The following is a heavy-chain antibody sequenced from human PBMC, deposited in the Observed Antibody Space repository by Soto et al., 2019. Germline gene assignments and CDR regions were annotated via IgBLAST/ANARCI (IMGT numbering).Heavy chain of an antibody. CDR1: GVTFSSYG. J-gene: IGHJ2*01. Sequence: PGGSLRLSCAASGVTFSSYGMHWVRQAPGKGLEWVAVIWYDGSNKYYADSVKGRFTISRDKSKNTLYLQMNSLRAEDTAVYYCARDYGDPWSFDLWGRGTLVTVSS. D-gene: IGHD4-17*01. V-gene: IGHV3-33*01. CDR3: ARDYGDPWSFDL. CDR2: IWYDGSNK.